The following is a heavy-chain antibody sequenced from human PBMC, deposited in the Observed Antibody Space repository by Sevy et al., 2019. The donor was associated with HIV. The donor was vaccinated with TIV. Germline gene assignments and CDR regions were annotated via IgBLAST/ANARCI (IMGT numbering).Heavy chain of an antibody. CDR1: GGSFSGYY. D-gene: IGHD4-17*01. J-gene: IGHJ6*02. CDR3: ARSYGDYYYYGMDV. CDR2: INHSGST. Sequence: SETLSLTCAVYGGSFSGYYWSWIRQPPGKGLEWIGEINHSGSTHYNPSLKSRVTISVDTSKNQFSLKLSSVTAADTAVYYCARSYGDYYYYGMDVWGQGTTVIVSS. V-gene: IGHV4-34*01.